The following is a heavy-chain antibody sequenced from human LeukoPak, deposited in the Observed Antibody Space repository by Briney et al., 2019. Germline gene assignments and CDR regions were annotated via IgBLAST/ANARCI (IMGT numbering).Heavy chain of an antibody. Sequence: GGFLRLSCAASGFTVSSNYMSWVRQAPGKGLEWVSVIYSCGSTYYADSVKGRFTISRDNSKNTLYLQMNSLRAEDTAVYYCARHSGMVRGTVDYWGQGTLVTVSS. V-gene: IGHV3-66*04. CDR1: GFTVSSNY. CDR3: ARHSGMVRGTVDY. D-gene: IGHD3-10*01. J-gene: IGHJ4*02. CDR2: IYSCGST.